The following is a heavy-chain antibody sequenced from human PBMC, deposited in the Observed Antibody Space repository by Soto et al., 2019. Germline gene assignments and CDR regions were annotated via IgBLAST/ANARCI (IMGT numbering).Heavy chain of an antibody. CDR1: GFTFSNAW. V-gene: IGHV3-15*01. CDR3: TTDRGTTVTTLYFQH. Sequence: EVQLVESGGGLVQPGGSLRLSCAASGFTFSNAWMSWVRQAPGKGLEWVGRIKSKTDGGTTDYAAPVKGRFTISRDDSKNTLYLQMNSLKTEDTAVYYCTTDRGTTVTTLYFQHWGQGTLVTVSS. CDR2: IKSKTDGGTT. D-gene: IGHD4-17*01. J-gene: IGHJ1*01.